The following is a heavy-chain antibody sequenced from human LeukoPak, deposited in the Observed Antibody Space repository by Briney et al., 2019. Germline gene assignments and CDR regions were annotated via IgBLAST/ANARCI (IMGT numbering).Heavy chain of an antibody. CDR3: ARSLYGDYFFDY. CDR2: FNPNTGGT. Sequence: VASVNVSCKTSGYTFIGYYMHWVRQAPGQGLEWMGRFNPNTGGTSYAQKFQDRVTMTRDTSISTAYMEVSRLRSDDTAVYYCARSLYGDYFFDYWGQGTLVTVSS. D-gene: IGHD4-17*01. CDR1: GYTFIGYY. V-gene: IGHV1-2*06. J-gene: IGHJ4*02.